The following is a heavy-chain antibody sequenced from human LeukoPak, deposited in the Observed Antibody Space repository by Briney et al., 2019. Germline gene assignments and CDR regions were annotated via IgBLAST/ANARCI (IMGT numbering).Heavy chain of an antibody. CDR2: MSPDSVYT. CDR1: GYTFTGYD. CDR3: ASNYYGSGSYFHYFDY. V-gene: IGHV1-8*01. J-gene: IGHJ4*02. Sequence: ASVNVSCKASGYTFTGYDITWVRQATGQGLEWMGRMSPDSVYTGYAQTFQCRVSLTRNTSVSTAIMELSRLRSEDTAVYYCASNYYGSGSYFHYFDYWGQGTLVTVSS. D-gene: IGHD3-10*01.